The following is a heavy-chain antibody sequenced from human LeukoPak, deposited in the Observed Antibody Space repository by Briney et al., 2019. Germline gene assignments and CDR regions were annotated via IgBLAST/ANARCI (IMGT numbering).Heavy chain of an antibody. D-gene: IGHD4-17*01. CDR3: ARRPYAGAFDI. CDR2: IGDSGSNT. J-gene: IGHJ3*02. V-gene: IGHV3-23*01. Sequence: PGGSLRLSCAASGFTFSKYAMSWVRQVPGKGLEWVSSIGDSGSNTYYADSVKGRFIISRDNSKNTLYLQMSSLRVEDTAIYYCARRPYAGAFDIWGQGTMVTVSS. CDR1: GFTFSKYA.